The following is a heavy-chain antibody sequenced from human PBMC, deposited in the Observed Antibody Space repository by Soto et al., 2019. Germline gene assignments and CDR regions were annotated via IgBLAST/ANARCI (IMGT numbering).Heavy chain of an antibody. Sequence: PGGSLRLSCGASEFTFSSYAMSWVRQAPGKGLEWVSAISGSGGSTYYADSVKGRFTISRDNSKNTLYLQMNSLRAEDTAVYYCAKDRATGQLSPCDYWGQGTLVTVSS. CDR2: ISGSGGST. V-gene: IGHV3-23*01. CDR1: EFTFSSYA. CDR3: AKDRATGQLSPCDY. J-gene: IGHJ4*02. D-gene: IGHD1-26*01.